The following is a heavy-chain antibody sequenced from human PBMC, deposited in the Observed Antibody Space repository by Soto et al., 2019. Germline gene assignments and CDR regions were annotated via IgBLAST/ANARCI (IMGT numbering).Heavy chain of an antibody. D-gene: IGHD6-13*01. V-gene: IGHV1-18*01. Sequence: QVPLVQSGAEVKKPGASVKVSCKASGYTFTSYGIIWVRQAPGQGLEWMGWISAYRGNTNYAQKLQGRVTMTTDTSTSTAYMELRSLRYDDTAVYYCARDQSGSWSYYYYYYMDVWGKGTTVTVSS. J-gene: IGHJ6*03. CDR2: ISAYRGNT. CDR3: ARDQSGSWSYYYYYYMDV. CDR1: GYTFTSYG.